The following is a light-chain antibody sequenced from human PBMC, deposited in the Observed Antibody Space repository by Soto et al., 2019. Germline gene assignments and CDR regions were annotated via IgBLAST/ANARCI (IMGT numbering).Light chain of an antibody. CDR3: SSYTTSITLV. J-gene: IGLJ2*01. V-gene: IGLV2-14*01. CDR2: EVS. CDR1: SSDVGGYNY. Sequence: QSALTQPASVSGSPGQSITISCTGTSSDVGGYNYVSWYQQHPGKAPELMIYEVSNRPSGVSNRFSGSKSGNTASLTISGLQAEDEADYYCSSYTTSITLVFGGGTKVTVL.